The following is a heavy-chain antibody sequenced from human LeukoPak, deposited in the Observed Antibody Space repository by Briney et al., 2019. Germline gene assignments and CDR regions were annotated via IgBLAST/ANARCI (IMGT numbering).Heavy chain of an antibody. CDR2: ISSSSSTI. CDR3: ARMYGSGRGYDI. Sequence: GGSLRLPCAASGFTFSSYSMNWVRQAPGKGLEWVSYISSSSSTIYYADSVKGRFTISRDNAKNSLYLQMNSLRAEDTAVYYCARMYGSGRGYDIWGQGTMVTVSS. J-gene: IGHJ3*02. CDR1: GFTFSSYS. D-gene: IGHD3-10*01. V-gene: IGHV3-48*01.